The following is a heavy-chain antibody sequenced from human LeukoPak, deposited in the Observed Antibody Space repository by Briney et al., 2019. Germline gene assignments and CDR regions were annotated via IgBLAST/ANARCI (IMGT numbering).Heavy chain of an antibody. CDR3: ARDDGSRIFDY. CDR2: ISYDGSNK. V-gene: IGHV3-30-3*01. CDR1: GFTFSSYA. J-gene: IGHJ4*02. D-gene: IGHD2-2*03. Sequence: GGSLRLSCAASGFTFSSYAMHWVRQAPGKGLEWVAVISYDGSNKYYADSVKGRFTISRDNSKNTLYLQMNSLRAEDTAVYYCARDDGSRIFDYWGQGTLVTVSS.